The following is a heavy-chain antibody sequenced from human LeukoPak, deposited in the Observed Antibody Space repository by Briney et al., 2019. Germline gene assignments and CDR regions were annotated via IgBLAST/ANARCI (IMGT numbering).Heavy chain of an antibody. J-gene: IGHJ4*02. D-gene: IGHD5-24*01. Sequence: ASVKVSCKASGYTFTSYGISWVRQAPGQGLEWMGWISAYNGNTNYAQKLQGRVIMTTDTSTSTAYMELRSLRSDDTAVYYCAREPVGGYNLDWFDYWGQGTLVTVSS. CDR1: GYTFTSYG. CDR3: AREPVGGYNLDWFDY. CDR2: ISAYNGNT. V-gene: IGHV1-18*01.